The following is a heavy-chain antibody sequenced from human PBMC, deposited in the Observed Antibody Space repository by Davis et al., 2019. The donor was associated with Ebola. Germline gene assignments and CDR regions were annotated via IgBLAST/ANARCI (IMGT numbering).Heavy chain of an antibody. CDR3: ARDSYSGYVNY. J-gene: IGHJ4*02. CDR2: ISVYNGNT. Sequence: ASVKVSCKASGYTFTSYGISWVRQAPGQGLEWMGWISVYNGNTNYAQKLQGRVTMTTDTSTSTAYMELSSLRSEDTAVYYCARDSYSGYVNYWGQGTLVTVSS. D-gene: IGHD5-12*01. V-gene: IGHV1-18*01. CDR1: GYTFTSYG.